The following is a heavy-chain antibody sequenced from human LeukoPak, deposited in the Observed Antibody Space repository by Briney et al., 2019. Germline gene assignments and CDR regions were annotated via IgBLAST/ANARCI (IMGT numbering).Heavy chain of an antibody. Sequence: GGSLRLSCAASGFTFSTYDMNWVRQAPGKGLEWVSSITSTSSYIYYADSVKGRFTISRENAKNSLYLQMNSLRAEDTAVYYCAKVYYYGSGGYDYWGQGTLVTVSS. CDR2: ITSTSSYI. J-gene: IGHJ4*02. CDR3: AKVYYYGSGGYDY. CDR1: GFTFSTYD. V-gene: IGHV3-21*04. D-gene: IGHD3-10*01.